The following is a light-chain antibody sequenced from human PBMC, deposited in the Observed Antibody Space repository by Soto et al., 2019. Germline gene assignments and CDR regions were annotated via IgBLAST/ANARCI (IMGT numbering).Light chain of an antibody. J-gene: IGKJ4*01. Sequence: IVMTQSPSTLSVSPGDRATLSCRASRTVSVNLAWYQQKPGQAPRLLIYGASTRATGIPARFSGSGSGTEFTLTISSLQSEDFAAYYCQQHNNWPLTFGGGTKVDIK. CDR3: QQHNNWPLT. CDR1: RTVSVN. CDR2: GAS. V-gene: IGKV3-15*01.